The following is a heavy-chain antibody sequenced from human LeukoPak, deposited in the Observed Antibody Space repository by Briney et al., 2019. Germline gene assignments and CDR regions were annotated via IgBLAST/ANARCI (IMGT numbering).Heavy chain of an antibody. V-gene: IGHV3-53*01. CDR2: IYSGGST. J-gene: IGHJ6*03. CDR3: ARGGGKRPYYYYYLDV. Sequence: GGSLRLSCAASGFTVSSNYMSWVRQAPGKGLEWVSLIYSGGSTYFVDSVKGRFTVSRDISRNTLSLQMNNLRAEDTAVYYCARGGGKRPYYYYYLDVWGKGTTVTVSS. CDR1: GFTVSSNY. D-gene: IGHD1-1*01.